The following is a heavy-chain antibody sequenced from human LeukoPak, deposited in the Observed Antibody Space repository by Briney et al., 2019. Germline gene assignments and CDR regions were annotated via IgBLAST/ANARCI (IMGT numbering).Heavy chain of an antibody. CDR2: TNPNSGGT. D-gene: IGHD1-26*01. CDR1: GYTFTGNY. Sequence: ASVKVSCKASGYTFTGNYMHWVRQAPGQGLEWMGWTNPNSGGTNYAQKFQGRVTMTRDTSISTAYMELSRLRSDDTAVYYCARESIVGATTLDYWGQGTLVTVSS. J-gene: IGHJ4*02. V-gene: IGHV1-2*02. CDR3: ARESIVGATTLDY.